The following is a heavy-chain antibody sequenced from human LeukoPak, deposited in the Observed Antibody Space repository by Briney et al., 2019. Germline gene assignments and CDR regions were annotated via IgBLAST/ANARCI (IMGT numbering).Heavy chain of an antibody. D-gene: IGHD2/OR15-2a*01. CDR2: ISGSGGST. CDR3: AKDLLARPDY. V-gene: IGHV3-23*01. Sequence: GGSLRLSCAASGFTFSSDAMTWVRQAPGKGLEWVSAISGSGGSTYYADSVKGRFTISRDNSKNTLYLQMKSLRAEDTAVYYCAKDLLARPDYWGQGTLVTVSS. J-gene: IGHJ4*02. CDR1: GFTFSSDA.